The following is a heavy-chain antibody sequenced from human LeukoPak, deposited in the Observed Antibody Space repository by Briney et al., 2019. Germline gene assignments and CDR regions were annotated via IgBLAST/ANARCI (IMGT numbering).Heavy chain of an antibody. J-gene: IGHJ4*02. D-gene: IGHD7-27*01. CDR2: IYSSGST. Sequence: SETLTLTCSVSGGSISNYFWTWIRQPPGKGLEWIGYIYSSGSTYYNPSLKSRVTISVDTSKNRFSLKLSTVTAADTAVYYCARRPTGDPKFDYWGQGTLVTVSS. CDR3: ARRPTGDPKFDY. V-gene: IGHV4-59*08. CDR1: GGSISNYF.